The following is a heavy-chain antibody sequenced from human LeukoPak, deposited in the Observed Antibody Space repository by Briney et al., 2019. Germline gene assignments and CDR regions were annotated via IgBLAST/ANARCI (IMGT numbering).Heavy chain of an antibody. CDR2: IYYSGST. J-gene: IGHJ6*03. D-gene: IGHD3-3*01. Sequence: SETLSLTCTVSGGSISSYYWSWIRQPPGKGLEWIGYIYYSGSTNYNPSLKSRVTISVDTSKNQFSLKLGSVTAADTAVYYCASDRIPIFGGAGDYYYMDVWGKGTTVTVSS. CDR1: GGSISSYY. V-gene: IGHV4-59*01. CDR3: ASDRIPIFGGAGDYYYMDV.